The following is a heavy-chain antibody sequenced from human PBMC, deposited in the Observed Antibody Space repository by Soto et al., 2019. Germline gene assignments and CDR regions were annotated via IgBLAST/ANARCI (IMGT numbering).Heavy chain of an antibody. J-gene: IGHJ5*02. Sequence: SETLSLTCTVSGVSISPYYWSWIRQPPGKGLEWVGYIYYSGSTNYNPSLKSRVTISVDTSKNQFSLKLSSVTAADTAVYYCARAGIAARPDLYDPWGQGTLVTVSS. CDR2: IYYSGST. V-gene: IGHV4-59*08. CDR3: ARAGIAARPDLYDP. D-gene: IGHD6-6*01. CDR1: GVSISPYY.